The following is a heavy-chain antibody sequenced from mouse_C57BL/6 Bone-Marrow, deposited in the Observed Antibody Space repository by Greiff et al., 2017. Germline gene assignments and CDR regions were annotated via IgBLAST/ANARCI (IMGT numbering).Heavy chain of an antibody. D-gene: IGHD1-1*01. CDR2: ISSGSSTI. V-gene: IGHV5-17*01. CDR1: GFTFSDYG. CDR3: ASGPGYYGSSHGGYFDV. J-gene: IGHJ1*03. Sequence: EVQVVESGGGLVKPGGSLKLSCAASGFTFSDYGMHWVRQAPEKGLEWVAYISSGSSTIYYADTVKGRFTISRDNAKNTLCLQMTSLRSEDTAMYYCASGPGYYGSSHGGYFDVWGTGTTVTVSS.